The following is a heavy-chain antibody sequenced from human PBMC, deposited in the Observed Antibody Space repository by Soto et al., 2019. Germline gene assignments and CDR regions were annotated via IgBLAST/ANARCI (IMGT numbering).Heavy chain of an antibody. Sequence: QVQLQESGPGLVKPSQTLSLTCTVSGGSISSGGYYWSWIRQHPGKGLEWIGYIYYSGSTYYNPSLKSQVTISVDTSKNQFSVKLGSVPAADTAVYYCAGGGVVAASFDYWGQGTLVTVSS. CDR2: IYYSGST. V-gene: IGHV4-31*01. J-gene: IGHJ4*02. CDR3: AGGGVVAASFDY. D-gene: IGHD2-15*01. CDR1: GGSISSGGYY.